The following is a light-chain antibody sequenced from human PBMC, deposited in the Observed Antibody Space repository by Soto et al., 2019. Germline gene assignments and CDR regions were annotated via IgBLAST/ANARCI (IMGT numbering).Light chain of an antibody. CDR3: QAWDSSTSNV. V-gene: IGLV3-1*01. Sequence: SYELTQPPSVSVSPGQTASIPCSGDKFGDKNICWYQQRPGQYPVLVIYQDNRRPSGIPERFSGSNSGNTATLTISGTQAMDEADYYCQAWDSSTSNVFGTGTKVTVL. J-gene: IGLJ1*01. CDR1: KFGDKN. CDR2: QDN.